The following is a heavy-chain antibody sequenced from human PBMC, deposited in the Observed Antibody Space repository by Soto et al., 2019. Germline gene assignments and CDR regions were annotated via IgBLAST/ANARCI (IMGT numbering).Heavy chain of an antibody. D-gene: IGHD3-10*01. J-gene: IGHJ6*02. CDR1: GYTFTTYE. Sequence: QVQLVQSGAEVKKPGASVKVSCKASGYTFTTYEINWVRQVPGQGLVWMGWMSTSSGNTGYVDRFRGRVTMPSNTSMTSAYMELSSLSSEDTAVYYCARVGGQLFGDHGMDVWGQGTTVTVSS. CDR3: ARVGGQLFGDHGMDV. V-gene: IGHV1-8*01. CDR2: MSTSSGNT.